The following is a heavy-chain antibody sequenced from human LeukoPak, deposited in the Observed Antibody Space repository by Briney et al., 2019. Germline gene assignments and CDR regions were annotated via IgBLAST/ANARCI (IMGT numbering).Heavy chain of an antibody. V-gene: IGHV4-31*03. CDR3: ARDRRDLGRFPKYFDL. D-gene: IGHD3/OR15-3a*01. J-gene: IGHJ2*01. CDR2: IYYSGST. CDR1: GASINNADYH. Sequence: SETLSLTCTVSGASINNADYHWSWIRQQPGKGLEWIGYIYYSGSTYSNPSLQTRVSVSLDTSHNQSSLKLSSVTAADTAVYFCARDRRDLGRFPKYFDLWGRGTLVTVSS.